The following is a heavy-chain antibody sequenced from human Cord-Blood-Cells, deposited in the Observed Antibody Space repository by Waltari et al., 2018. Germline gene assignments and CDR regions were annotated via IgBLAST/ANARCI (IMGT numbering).Heavy chain of an antibody. D-gene: IGHD2-2*02. Sequence: QVQLVQSGAEVKKPGSSVKVSCKASGGTFSSYAISWVRQAPGQGLEWMGGIIPIFGTANYAQKFQGRVTITADESTSTAYMELSSLRSEDTAVYYCARVPAAILDYHMDVWGKGTTVTVSS. CDR2: IIPIFGTA. J-gene: IGHJ6*03. V-gene: IGHV1-69*01. CDR1: GGTFSSYA. CDR3: ARVPAAILDYHMDV.